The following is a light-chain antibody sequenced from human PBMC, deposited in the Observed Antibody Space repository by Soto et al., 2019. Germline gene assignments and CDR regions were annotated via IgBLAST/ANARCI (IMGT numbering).Light chain of an antibody. CDR1: QSISSW. V-gene: IGKV1-5*03. J-gene: IGKJ1*01. Sequence: DIQMTQCPSTLSSSLGDRVTITCRASQSISSWLAWYQQKPGKAPKLRIYKASTLKSGVPSRFSGSGSGTEFTLTISSLQPDDFATYYCQHYNSYSEAFGQGTKVDNK. CDR2: KAS. CDR3: QHYNSYSEA.